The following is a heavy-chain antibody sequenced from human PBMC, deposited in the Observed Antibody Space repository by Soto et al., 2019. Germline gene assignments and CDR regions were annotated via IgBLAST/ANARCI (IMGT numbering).Heavy chain of an antibody. CDR2: ISYDGSNK. J-gene: IGHJ4*02. V-gene: IGHV3-30-3*01. CDR1: GFTFSSYA. D-gene: IGHD4-17*01. CDR3: ARAGLRSYYFDY. Sequence: ESGGGVVQPGRSLRLSCAASGFTFSSYAMHWVRQAPGKGLEWVAVISYDGSNKYYADSVKGRFTISRDNSKNTLYLQMNSLRAEDTAVYYCARAGLRSYYFDYWGQGTLVTVSS.